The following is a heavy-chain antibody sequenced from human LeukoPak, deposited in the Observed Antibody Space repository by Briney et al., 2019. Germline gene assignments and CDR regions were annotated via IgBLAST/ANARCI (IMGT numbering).Heavy chain of an antibody. Sequence: PSETLSLTCTVSGASINSGDYYWTWLRQPPGKGLEWIGYIYFSGHTYYNPSLKSRSLMSLDTSKNQFSLEVRSVTAADTAVYYCASKYCTSTSCYETFDRWSQGTLVTVSS. CDR3: ASKYCTSTSCYETFDR. CDR1: GASINSGDYY. J-gene: IGHJ4*02. V-gene: IGHV4-30-4*08. D-gene: IGHD2-2*01. CDR2: IYFSGHT.